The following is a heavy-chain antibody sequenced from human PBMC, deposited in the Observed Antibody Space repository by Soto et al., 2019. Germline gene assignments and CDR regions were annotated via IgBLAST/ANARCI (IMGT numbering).Heavy chain of an antibody. Sequence: SETLSLTCAVSGYSISSSNWWGWIRQPPGKGLEWIGYIYYSGTTYYNPSLKSRVTISVDKSKNQFSLKLSSVTAADTAVYYCARVPVYGSGGNWFDPWGQGTLVTVS. CDR3: ARVPVYGSGGNWFDP. CDR2: IYYSGTT. V-gene: IGHV4-28*03. CDR1: GYSISSSNW. D-gene: IGHD3-10*01. J-gene: IGHJ5*02.